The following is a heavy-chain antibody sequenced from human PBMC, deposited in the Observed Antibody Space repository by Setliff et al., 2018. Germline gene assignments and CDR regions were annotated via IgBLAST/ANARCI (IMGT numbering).Heavy chain of an antibody. Sequence: SETLSLTCVVYGDSLSDYYWSWIRQPPGKGLEWIEEINHRGSTNYSPSLRSRVTMSVDTSKNQFSLNLNSVTAADTAVYYFRLAHCNTTSCEEALDFWSQGTLVTVSS. D-gene: IGHD2-2*01. CDR1: GDSLSDYY. CDR2: INHRGST. V-gene: IGHV4-34*01. CDR3: RLAHCNTTSCEEALDF. J-gene: IGHJ4*02.